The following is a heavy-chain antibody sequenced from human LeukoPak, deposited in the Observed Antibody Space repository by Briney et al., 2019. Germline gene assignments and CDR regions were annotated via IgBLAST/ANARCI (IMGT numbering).Heavy chain of an antibody. Sequence: PSETLSLTCAVSGGSFSGYYWTWIRQPPGKGLEWIGEINHSGSANYNPSLKSRVTISLDTSKNQFSLKLSSVTAADTAVYYCARGRLGGYKSNFDYWGQGTLVTVSS. CDR3: ARGRLGGYKSNFDY. CDR2: INHSGSA. J-gene: IGHJ4*02. D-gene: IGHD5-24*01. CDR1: GGSFSGYY. V-gene: IGHV4-34*01.